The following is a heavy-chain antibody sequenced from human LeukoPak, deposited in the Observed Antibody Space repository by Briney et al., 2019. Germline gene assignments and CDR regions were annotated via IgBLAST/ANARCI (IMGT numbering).Heavy chain of an antibody. D-gene: IGHD6-13*01. CDR2: IHIYRGNT. CDR1: GYSSTNYG. J-gene: IGHJ5*02. Sequence: GASVKVSCKASGYSSTNYGISRVRQAPGQGLEWMGWIHIYRGNTNYAQKFQGRVTMTTDTSTSTVYMEVRGLRSDDTAMYYCARDVGITAADSFDPWGQGTLVTVSS. V-gene: IGHV1-18*01. CDR3: ARDVGITAADSFDP.